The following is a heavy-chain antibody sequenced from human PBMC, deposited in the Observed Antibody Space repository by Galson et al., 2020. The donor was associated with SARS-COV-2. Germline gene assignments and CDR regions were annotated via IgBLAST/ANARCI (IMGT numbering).Heavy chain of an antibody. J-gene: IGHJ5*02. CDR2: ISYDGTNK. CDR3: AKDFVFTIFGVVTTPPDT. D-gene: IGHD3-3*01. V-gene: IGHV3-30*18. CDR1: GFTFSNYG. Sequence: TGGSLRLSCAASGFTFSNYGMHWVRQAPGTGLEWVAVISYDGTNKYYADSVKGRFTISRDNSKNTPYLQMNTLRAEDTAVYYCAKDFVFTIFGVVTTPPDTWGQGTLVTVAS.